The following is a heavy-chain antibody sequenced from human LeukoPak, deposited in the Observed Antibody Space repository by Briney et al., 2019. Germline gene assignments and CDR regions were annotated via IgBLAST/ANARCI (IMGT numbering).Heavy chain of an antibody. Sequence: SGTLSLTCAVSGGSISSSNWWSWVRQPPGKGLEWIGEIYHSGSTNYNPSLKSRVTISADTSKNQFSLKLSSVTAADTAVYYCAGIPTVTTGPEHSPVEYFQHWGQGTLVTVSS. D-gene: IGHD4-17*01. CDR2: IYHSGST. CDR3: AGIPTVTTGPEHSPVEYFQH. V-gene: IGHV4-4*02. J-gene: IGHJ1*01. CDR1: GGSISSSNW.